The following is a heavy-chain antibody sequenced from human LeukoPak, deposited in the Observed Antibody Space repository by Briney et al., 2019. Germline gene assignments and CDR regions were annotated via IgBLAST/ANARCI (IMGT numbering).Heavy chain of an antibody. Sequence: GGSLRLSCAASAFTFSSYWMHWVRQAPGKGLVWVSRINSDGSSTSYADSVKGRFTISRDNAKNTLYLQMNSLRAEDTAVYYCARDQDFSVVTQNFDYWGEGTLVTVSS. CDR1: AFTFSSYW. CDR3: ARDQDFSVVTQNFDY. D-gene: IGHD4-23*01. J-gene: IGHJ4*02. CDR2: INSDGSST. V-gene: IGHV3-74*01.